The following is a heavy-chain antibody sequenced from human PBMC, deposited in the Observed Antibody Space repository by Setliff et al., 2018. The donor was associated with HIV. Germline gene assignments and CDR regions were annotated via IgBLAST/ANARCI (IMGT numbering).Heavy chain of an antibody. CDR2: IKAGNGNT. CDR1: GYTFTSYA. J-gene: IGHJ1*01. D-gene: IGHD4-17*01. CDR3: ARDHGMWDYGGNFLLREYFHH. V-gene: IGHV1-3*01. Sequence: ASVKVSCKASGYTFTSYAMHWVRQAPGQRLEWMGWIKAGNGNTKYSQEFQDRVTITRDTSASTAYMDLSRLRSDDTAVYYCARDHGMWDYGGNFLLREYFHHWGQGTLVTVSS.